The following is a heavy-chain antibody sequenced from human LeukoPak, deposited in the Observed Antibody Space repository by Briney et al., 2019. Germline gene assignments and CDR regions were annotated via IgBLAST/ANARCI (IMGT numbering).Heavy chain of an antibody. V-gene: IGHV3-9*01. J-gene: IGHJ5*02. CDR1: GFTFDDYA. D-gene: IGHD2-2*01. CDR3: AYCSSTSCNWFDP. CDR2: ISWNSGSI. Sequence: GGSLRLSCAASGFTFDDYAMHWVRQAPGKGLEWVSGISWNSGSIGYADSVKGRFTISRDNAKNSLYLQMNSLRAEDTAVYYCAYCSSTSCNWFDPWGQGTLVTVSS.